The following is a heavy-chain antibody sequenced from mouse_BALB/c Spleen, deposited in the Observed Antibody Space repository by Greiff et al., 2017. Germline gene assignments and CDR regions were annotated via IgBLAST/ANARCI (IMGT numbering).Heavy chain of an antibody. J-gene: IGHJ4*01. CDR2: INSNGGST. CDR1: GFTFSSYG. V-gene: IGHV5-6-3*01. Sequence: EVMLVESGGGLVQPGGSLKLSCAASGFTFSSYGMSWVRQTPDKRLELVATINSNGGSTYYPDSVKGRFTISRDNAKNTLYLQMSSLKSEDTAMYYCARVYYAMDYWGQGTSVTVSS. CDR3: ARVYYAMDY.